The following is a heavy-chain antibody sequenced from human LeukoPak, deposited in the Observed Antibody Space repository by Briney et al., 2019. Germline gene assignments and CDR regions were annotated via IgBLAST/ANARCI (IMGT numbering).Heavy chain of an antibody. Sequence: PGGSLRLSCAASGFTFSNYEFNWVRQPPGKGLEWIGTISYSGNTYYNPSLKSRVTISADTSKNQFSLKVTSVTAADTAVYYCARASSGYYWDFDYWGQGTLVTVSS. CDR1: GFTFSNYEFN. CDR2: ISYSGNT. D-gene: IGHD3-22*01. CDR3: ARASSGYYWDFDY. V-gene: IGHV4-39*01. J-gene: IGHJ4*02.